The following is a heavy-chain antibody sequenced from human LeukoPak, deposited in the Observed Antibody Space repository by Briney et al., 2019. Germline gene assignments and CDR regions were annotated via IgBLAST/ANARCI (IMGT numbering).Heavy chain of an antibody. CDR3: AREAYYYGSGSSPDNL. D-gene: IGHD3-10*01. J-gene: IGHJ4*02. V-gene: IGHV4-59*12. CDR1: GGSISSYY. Sequence: PSETLSLTCSVSGGSISSYYWSWIRQPPGKGLEWIGYMYYSGSTNYNPSLKSRVTISVDKSKNQFSLKLSSVTAADTAVYYCAREAYYYGSGSSPDNLWGQGTLVTVSS. CDR2: MYYSGST.